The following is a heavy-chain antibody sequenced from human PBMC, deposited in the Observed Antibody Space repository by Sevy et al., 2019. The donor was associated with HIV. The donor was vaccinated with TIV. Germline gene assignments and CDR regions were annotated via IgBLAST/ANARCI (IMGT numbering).Heavy chain of an antibody. CDR2: IYYSGST. D-gene: IGHD3-16*01. Sequence: SETLSLTCTVSGGSISSYYWSWIRQPPGKGLEWIGYIYYSGSTNYNPSLKSRVTISVDTSKNQFSLKLSSVTAADTAGYYWAGRGGDYWGQGTLVTVSS. V-gene: IGHV4-59*13. CDR1: GGSISSYY. CDR3: AGRGGDY. J-gene: IGHJ4*02.